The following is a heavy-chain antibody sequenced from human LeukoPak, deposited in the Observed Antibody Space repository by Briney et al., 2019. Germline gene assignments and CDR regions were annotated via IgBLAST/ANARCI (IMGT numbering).Heavy chain of an antibody. V-gene: IGHV4-39*07. CDR1: GGSISSSSYY. Sequence: SETLSLTCTVSGGSISSSSYYWGWIRQPPGKGLEWIGSIYYSGGTYYNPSLKSRVTISVDTSKNQFSLKLSSVTAADTAVYYCARVVVAGVRNWFDPWGQGTLVTVSS. CDR3: ARVVVAGVRNWFDP. CDR2: IYYSGGT. D-gene: IGHD6-19*01. J-gene: IGHJ5*02.